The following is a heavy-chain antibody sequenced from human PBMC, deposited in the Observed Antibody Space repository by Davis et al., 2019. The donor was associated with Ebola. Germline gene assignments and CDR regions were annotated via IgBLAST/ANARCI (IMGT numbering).Heavy chain of an antibody. CDR2: ISYDGSNK. Sequence: PGGSLRLSCAASGFTFSSYAMHWVRQAPGKGLEWVAVISYDGSNKYYADSVKGRFTISRDNSKNTLYLQMNSLRAEDTAVYYCARDLGDYYYDSSGYIDYWGQGTLVTVSS. CDR1: GFTFSSYA. D-gene: IGHD3-22*01. V-gene: IGHV3-30-3*01. J-gene: IGHJ4*02. CDR3: ARDLGDYYYDSSGYIDY.